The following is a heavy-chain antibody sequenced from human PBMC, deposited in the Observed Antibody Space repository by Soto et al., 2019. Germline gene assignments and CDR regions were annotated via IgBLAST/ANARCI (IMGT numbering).Heavy chain of an antibody. CDR2: ITVGGNT. V-gene: IGHV3-23*01. Sequence: EVQLLESGGGLVHPGGSLRLSCVGSGFTFNYAIMWVRQAPGKGPEWVSGITVGGNTQYIDSVKGRFTISRDNSKNTVYLQMNSLRAEDTAMYYCAKDAVYTDGLWLVSDWGRGTLVTVS. CDR1: GFTFNYA. J-gene: IGHJ4*02. CDR3: AKDAVYTDGLWLVSD. D-gene: IGHD2-21*01.